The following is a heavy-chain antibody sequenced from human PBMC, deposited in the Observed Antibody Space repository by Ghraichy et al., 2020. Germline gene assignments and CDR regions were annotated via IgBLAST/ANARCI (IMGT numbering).Heavy chain of an antibody. Sequence: ASVKVSCKASGYTFTSYGISWVRQAPGQGLEWMGWISAYNGNTNYAQKLQGRVTMTTDTSTSTAYMELRSLRSDDTAVYYCARDERSIAGYSTFYYYGMDVWGQGTTVTVSS. CDR3: ARDERSIAGYSTFYYYGMDV. CDR1: GYTFTSYG. CDR2: ISAYNGNT. J-gene: IGHJ6*02. V-gene: IGHV1-18*01. D-gene: IGHD6-6*01.